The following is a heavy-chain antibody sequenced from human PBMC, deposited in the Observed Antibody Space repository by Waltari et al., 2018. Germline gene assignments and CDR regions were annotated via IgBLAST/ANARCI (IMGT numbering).Heavy chain of an antibody. CDR2: IYSGGST. V-gene: IGHV3-66*01. J-gene: IGHJ4*02. CDR1: GFTISSNA. CDR3: ARGKNDYVWGSYPDY. D-gene: IGHD3-16*01. Sequence: EVQLLESGGALVQPGGSLRLSCAASGFTISSNAMSWVRQAPGKGLEWVSVIYSGGSTYYADSVKGRFTISRDNSKNTLYLQMNSLRAEDTAVYYCARGKNDYVWGSYPDYWGQGTLVTVSS.